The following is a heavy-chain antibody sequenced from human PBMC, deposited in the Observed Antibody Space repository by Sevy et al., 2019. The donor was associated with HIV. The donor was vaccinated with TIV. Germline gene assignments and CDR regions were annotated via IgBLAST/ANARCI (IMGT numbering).Heavy chain of an antibody. J-gene: IGHJ3*02. CDR1: GFTFSSYA. D-gene: IGHD3-22*01. CDR3: AKDYDSSGYYLAGDAFDI. CDR2: ISGSGGST. Sequence: RGSLRLSCAASGFTFSSYAMSWVRQAPGKGLEWVSAISGSGGSTYYADSVKGRFTISRDNSKNTLYLQMNSLRAEDTAVYYCAKDYDSSGYYLAGDAFDIWGQGTMVTVSS. V-gene: IGHV3-23*01.